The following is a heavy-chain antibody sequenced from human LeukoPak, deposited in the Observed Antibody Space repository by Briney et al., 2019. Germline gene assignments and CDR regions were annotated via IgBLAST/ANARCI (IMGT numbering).Heavy chain of an antibody. CDR2: IYPGDSDT. CDR1: GYSFTSYW. J-gene: IGHJ3*02. D-gene: IGHD2-15*01. V-gene: IGHV5-51*01. Sequence: GESLKISCKGSGYSFTSYWIGWVRQMPGKGLEWMGIIYPGDSDTRYSPSFQGQVTISADKSISTAYLQWSSLKASDTAMYYCARGGKVVAATSHHDAFDIWGQGTMVTVSS. CDR3: ARGGKVVAATSHHDAFDI.